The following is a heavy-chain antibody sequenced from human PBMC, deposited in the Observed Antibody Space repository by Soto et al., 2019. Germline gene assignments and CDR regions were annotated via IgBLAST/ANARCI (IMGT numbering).Heavy chain of an antibody. CDR1: GGSISSGGYS. Sequence: QLQLQESGSGLVKPSQTLSLTCAVSGGSISSGGYSWSWIRQPPGKGLECIGYIYHSRSTYYNPPLTSQVTISVDRAKNQFSLKLSSVTAADTAVYYCARGPPLGYWGQGTLVTVSS. J-gene: IGHJ4*02. CDR3: ARGPPLGY. CDR2: IYHSRST. V-gene: IGHV4-30-2*01.